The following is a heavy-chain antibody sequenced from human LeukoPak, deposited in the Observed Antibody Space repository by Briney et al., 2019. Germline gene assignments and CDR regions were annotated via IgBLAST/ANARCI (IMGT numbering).Heavy chain of an antibody. V-gene: IGHV4-59*01. Sequence: SETLSLTCTVSAGSISTYYWTWIRQPPGKGLEWIGYIYYSGSTNYNPSLKSRVTISLDTSKNQFSLKLSSVTAADTAVYYCARDPGYCSGSTCYSAPRFVYWRQGALVTVSS. J-gene: IGHJ4*02. CDR2: IYYSGST. CDR3: ARDPGYCSGSTCYSAPRFVY. CDR1: AGSISTYY. D-gene: IGHD2-15*01.